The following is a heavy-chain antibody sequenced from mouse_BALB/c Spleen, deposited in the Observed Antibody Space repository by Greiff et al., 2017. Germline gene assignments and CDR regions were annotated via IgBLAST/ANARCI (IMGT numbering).Heavy chain of an antibody. J-gene: IGHJ1*01. Sequence: VQLQQSGPELVKPGASVKMSCKASGYTFTSYVMHWVKQKPGQGLEWIGYINPYNDGTKYNEKFKGKATLTSDKSSSTAYMELSSLTSEDSAVYYCARRGDYGSSRSYWYFDVWGAGTTVTVSS. D-gene: IGHD1-1*01. V-gene: IGHV1-14*01. CDR1: GYTFTSYV. CDR2: INPYNDGT. CDR3: ARRGDYGSSRSYWYFDV.